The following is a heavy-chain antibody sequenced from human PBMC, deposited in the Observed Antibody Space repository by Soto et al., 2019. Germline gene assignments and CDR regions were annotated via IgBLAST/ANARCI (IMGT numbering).Heavy chain of an antibody. J-gene: IGHJ4*02. Sequence: AECLTTFCKGYDYMLSTNWIVCVLQMTGKGLEWMGIIYPPDSDTKYSPSFQGQVTISADRSIGTVYLQWGSLKASDTALYLCATLPYYDSTSAFDFWGQGTLVTVS. CDR1: DYMLSTNW. CDR2: IYPPDSDT. D-gene: IGHD3-22*01. CDR3: ATLPYYDSTSAFDF. V-gene: IGHV5-51*01.